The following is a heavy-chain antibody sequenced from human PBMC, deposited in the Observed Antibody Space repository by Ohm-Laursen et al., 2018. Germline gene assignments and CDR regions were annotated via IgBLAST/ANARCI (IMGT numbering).Heavy chain of an antibody. Sequence: SLRLSCAASGFTFVDYAMHWVRQAPGKGLEWVSGISWNSGSIGYADSVKGRFTISRDNAKNSLYLQMNSLRGEDTALYYCAKDTRDGVGATLGMDVWGQGTTVTVSS. D-gene: IGHD1-26*01. CDR3: AKDTRDGVGATLGMDV. J-gene: IGHJ6*02. CDR1: GFTFVDYA. V-gene: IGHV3-9*01. CDR2: ISWNSGSI.